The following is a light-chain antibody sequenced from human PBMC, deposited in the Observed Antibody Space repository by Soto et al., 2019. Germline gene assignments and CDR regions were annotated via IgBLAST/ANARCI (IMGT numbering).Light chain of an antibody. J-gene: IGKJ1*01. CDR2: GAS. CDR3: QQDGSSTGT. V-gene: IGKV3-20*01. Sequence: EMVLTQSPGTLSLSPGERATLSCRASQSVSSSYLAWYQQKPGQAPRLLIYGASSRATGIPDRFSGSGSGTDFTLTISRLEPEDFAVYYCQQDGSSTGTFGQGTKVDIK. CDR1: QSVSSSY.